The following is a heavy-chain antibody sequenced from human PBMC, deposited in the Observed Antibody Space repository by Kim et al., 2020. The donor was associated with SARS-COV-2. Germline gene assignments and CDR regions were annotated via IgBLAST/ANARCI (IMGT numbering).Heavy chain of an antibody. D-gene: IGHD1-26*01. CDR2: ISSSSNIT. CDR3: ACFAVGLKYFDL. Sequence: GGSLRLSCAASGFTFNIYSINWVRQAPGKGLEWVSYISSSSNITYYADSVKGRFTVSRDNAKNSLYLQMNSLRDEDTAVYYCACFAVGLKYFDLWGQGTLVTVSS. V-gene: IGHV3-48*02. J-gene: IGHJ4*02. CDR1: GFTFNIYS.